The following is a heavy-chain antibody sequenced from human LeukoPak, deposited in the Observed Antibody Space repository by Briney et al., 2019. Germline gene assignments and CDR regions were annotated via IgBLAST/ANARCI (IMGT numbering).Heavy chain of an antibody. CDR2: ISRSGGTT. V-gene: IGHV3-64*01. CDR3: ARVGDIDAFDI. Sequence: GGSLRLSCAASGFTFSNYAIHWVRQAPGKGLEYVSAISRSGGTTYYANSVKGRFTISRDNSKNTLFLQMGSLRAEDMAVYYCARVGDIDAFDIWGQGAMVTVSS. J-gene: IGHJ3*02. CDR1: GFTFSNYA. D-gene: IGHD4-17*01.